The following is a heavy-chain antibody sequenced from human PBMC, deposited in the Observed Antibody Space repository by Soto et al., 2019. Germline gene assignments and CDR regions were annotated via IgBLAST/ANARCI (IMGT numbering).Heavy chain of an antibody. V-gene: IGHV4-4*02. CDR3: ARKAWTRLDY. J-gene: IGHJ4*02. D-gene: IGHD1-1*01. CDR2: VFHSGSA. Sequence: QLQLQESGPGLVKPSGTLSLTCGVSGGSLSTPVWWSWVRLPPGKGLEWIGEVFHSGSANYNPSLQSRVIISLDKSTTQFSLRLSSVTAADTAVYYCARKAWTRLDYWGQGALVTVSS. CDR1: GGSLSTPVW.